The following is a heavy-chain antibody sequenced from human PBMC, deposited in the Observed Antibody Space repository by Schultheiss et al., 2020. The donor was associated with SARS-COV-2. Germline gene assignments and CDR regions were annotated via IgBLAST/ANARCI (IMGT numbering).Heavy chain of an antibody. D-gene: IGHD3-22*01. Sequence: SVKVSCKASGGTFSSYAISWVRQAPGQGLKWMGGIIPIFGTANYAQKFQGRVTITADESTSTAYMELSSLRSEDTAVYYCARDLGDYYDSSGYYYSFDYWGQGTLVTVSS. V-gene: IGHV1-69*13. CDR2: IIPIFGTA. CDR1: GGTFSSYA. J-gene: IGHJ4*02. CDR3: ARDLGDYYDSSGYYYSFDY.